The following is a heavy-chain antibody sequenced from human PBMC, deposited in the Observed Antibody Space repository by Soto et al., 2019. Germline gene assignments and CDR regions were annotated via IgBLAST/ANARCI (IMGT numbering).Heavy chain of an antibody. V-gene: IGHV5-51*01. CDR2: IFPSDSDT. J-gene: IGHJ5*02. CDR3: ARKDKSGYFNWFDP. D-gene: IGHD3-22*01. CDR1: GYRFTSYW. Sequence: GESLKISCRTSGYRFTSYWIAWVRQMPGKGLEWMGIIFPSDSDTRYSPSFQGQVTISADRSTSTVFLQWASLKASDTAVYFCARKDKSGYFNWFDPWGQGTLGNVSS.